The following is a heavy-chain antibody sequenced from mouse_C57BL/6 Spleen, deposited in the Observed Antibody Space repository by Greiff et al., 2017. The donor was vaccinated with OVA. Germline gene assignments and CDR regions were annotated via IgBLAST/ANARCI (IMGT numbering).Heavy chain of an antibody. D-gene: IGHD2-10*02. J-gene: IGHJ4*01. CDR2: ISYDGSN. Sequence: DVKLQESGPGLVKPSQSLSLTCSVTGYSITSGYYWNWIRQFPGNKLEWMGYISYDGSNNYNPSLKNRISITRDTSKNQFFLKLNSVTTEDTATYYCARVPYGNYAMDYWGQGTSVTVSS. V-gene: IGHV3-6*01. CDR3: ARVPYGNYAMDY. CDR1: GYSITSGYY.